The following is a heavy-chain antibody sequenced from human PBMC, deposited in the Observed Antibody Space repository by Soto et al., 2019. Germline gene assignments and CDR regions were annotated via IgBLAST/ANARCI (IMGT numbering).Heavy chain of an antibody. D-gene: IGHD4-17*01. CDR3: AREVWRTVTTDAGYHYYYDGMDV. CDR1: GFTFSSFA. J-gene: IGHJ6*02. Sequence: EVQLLESGGGLEQPGGSLRLSCAVSGFTFSSFAMTWVRQAPGKGLEWVSGISGDGISTYYTDSVKGRFTISRDNSKNTLYLQMNSLRVEDTAVYFCAREVWRTVTTDAGYHYYYDGMDVWGQGTTVTVSS. CDR2: ISGDGIST. V-gene: IGHV3-23*01.